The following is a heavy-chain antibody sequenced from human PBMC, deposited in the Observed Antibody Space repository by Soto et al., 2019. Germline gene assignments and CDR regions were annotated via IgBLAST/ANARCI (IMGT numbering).Heavy chain of an antibody. CDR3: ARTLSGYSYGPFDD. CDR2: IYHSGST. V-gene: IGHV4-59*01. J-gene: IGHJ4*02. Sequence: SETLSLTCTVSGASISNYYWSWIRQPPGKGLEWIGYIYHSGSTNYNPSLKSRVTISVDTSKNQFSLKLSSVTAADTAVYYCARTLSGYSYGPFDDWGQGTLVTVPS. D-gene: IGHD2-2*03. CDR1: GASISNYY.